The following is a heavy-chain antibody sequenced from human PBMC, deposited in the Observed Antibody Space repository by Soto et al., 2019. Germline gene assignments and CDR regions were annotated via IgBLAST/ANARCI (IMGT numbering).Heavy chain of an antibody. D-gene: IGHD4-17*01. J-gene: IGHJ5*02. CDR1: GYTFTNSG. CDR3: AQALGYGDFAGPS. Sequence: QVQLVQSGAEVKKPGASVKVSCKASGYTFTNSGFSWVRQAPGQGLEWVGWIRVNNGDTHYAQKLQGRVTMTTDTSTINAFMDLGAPGSDVKAVYYCAQALGYGDFAGPSWGEASQITVAS. CDR2: IRVNNGDT. V-gene: IGHV1-18*01.